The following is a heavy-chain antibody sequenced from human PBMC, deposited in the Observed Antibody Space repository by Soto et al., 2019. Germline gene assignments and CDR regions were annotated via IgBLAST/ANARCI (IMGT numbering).Heavy chain of an antibody. Sequence: QVQLVESGGGVVQPGRSLRLSCAASGFSFRSYAMHWVRQAPGKGLEWVAVMSYDGSDKDYADSVTGRFTISRDNSKNTLYLQMSSLRAEDTAMYYCARARLDTPALEYWGQGTLVTVS. CDR3: ARARLDTPALEY. CDR1: GFSFRSYA. D-gene: IGHD2-2*01. V-gene: IGHV3-30-3*01. J-gene: IGHJ4*02. CDR2: MSYDGSDK.